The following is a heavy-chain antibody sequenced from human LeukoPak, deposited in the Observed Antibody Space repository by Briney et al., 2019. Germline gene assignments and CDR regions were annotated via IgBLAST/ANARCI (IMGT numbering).Heavy chain of an antibody. J-gene: IGHJ4*02. D-gene: IGHD4-17*01. CDR1: GFTFSNYA. CDR3: AKEAPSDGDTFDN. V-gene: IGHV3-23*01. Sequence: GGSLRLSCAASGFTFSNYAMNWVRQAPGKGLEWVSVISGSGDTAYYADSVGGRLTISRDNSKNTLYLQMNCLRAEDTAVYYCAKEAPSDGDTFDNWGQGTLVTVSS. CDR2: ISGSGDTA.